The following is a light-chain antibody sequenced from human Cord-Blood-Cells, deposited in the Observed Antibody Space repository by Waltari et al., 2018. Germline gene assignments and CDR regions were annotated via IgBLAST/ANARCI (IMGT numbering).Light chain of an antibody. J-gene: IGKJ1*01. CDR3: QQYNNWPPWT. CDR1: QSVRSN. CDR2: GAA. V-gene: IGKV3-15*01. Sequence: EIVLTQSPATLSVSPGERATLSCRASQSVRSNLAWYQQKPGQAPRLLIYGAATRATGIPARFSGRGSGTEFTLTISSLQSEDFAVYYCQQYNNWPPWTCGQGTKVEIK.